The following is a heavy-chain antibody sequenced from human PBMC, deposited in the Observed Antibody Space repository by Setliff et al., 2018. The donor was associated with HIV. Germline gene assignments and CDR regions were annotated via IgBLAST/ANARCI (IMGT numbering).Heavy chain of an antibody. CDR1: GDSITSGGYS. CDR3: ARENGWLFGWFDP. V-gene: IGHV4-30-4*08. D-gene: IGHD3-22*01. Sequence: PSETLSLTCTVSGDSITSGGYSWTWIRQPPGKALEWVGYIYYSGRTSHSGSTCYNPSVASRITISGDTSKNQFSLKLTSVTAADTAIYYCARENGWLFGWFDPWGQGTPVTVSS. J-gene: IGHJ5*02. CDR2: IYYSGRTSHSGST.